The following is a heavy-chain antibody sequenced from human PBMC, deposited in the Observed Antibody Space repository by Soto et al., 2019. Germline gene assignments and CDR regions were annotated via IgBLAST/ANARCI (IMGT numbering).Heavy chain of an antibody. Sequence: QERLVQSGTEVKKPGSSVKVSCKASGGTFGTFAISWVRQAPGLGLEFVGGVIPIFGTTNQAQKFEDRVTISADKTTQTVFTELRSLKSYDSAVYYCVRERGPRFLVEAYDIWGQWSMVIVSS. J-gene: IGHJ3*02. CDR3: VRERGPRFLVEAYDI. D-gene: IGHD3-3*01. CDR1: GGTFGTFA. V-gene: IGHV1-69*06. CDR2: VIPIFGTT.